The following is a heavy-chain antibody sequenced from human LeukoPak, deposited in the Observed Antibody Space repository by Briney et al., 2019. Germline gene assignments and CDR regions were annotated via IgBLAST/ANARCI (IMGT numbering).Heavy chain of an antibody. J-gene: IGHJ5*02. CDR3: ARAGFGDKLRNPVGWFDP. CDR1: GGSISSGSYY. D-gene: IGHD3-10*01. CDR2: IYTSGST. Sequence: SETLSLTCTVSGGSISSGSYYWSWIRQPAGKGLEWIGRIYTSGSTNYNPSLKSRVTISVDTSKNQFSLKLSSVTAADTAVYYCARAGFGDKLRNPVGWFDPWGQGTLVTVSS. V-gene: IGHV4-61*02.